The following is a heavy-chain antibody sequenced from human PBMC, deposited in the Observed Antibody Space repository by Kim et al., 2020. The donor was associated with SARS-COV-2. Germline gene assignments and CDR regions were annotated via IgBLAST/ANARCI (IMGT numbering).Heavy chain of an antibody. CDR1: GFTFGDYA. J-gene: IGHJ6*01. CDR2: IRITAYGGTT. Sequence: GRSLRLSCSASGFTFGDYAMSWVRQAPGKGLEWVGFIRITAYGGTTQYAASVKGRFTISRDDSKSIAYLQMNSLKTEDTAVYYCTRSRDFWTGYYIYYYG. V-gene: IGHV3-49*04. CDR3: TRSRDFWTGYYIYYYG. D-gene: IGHD3-3*01.